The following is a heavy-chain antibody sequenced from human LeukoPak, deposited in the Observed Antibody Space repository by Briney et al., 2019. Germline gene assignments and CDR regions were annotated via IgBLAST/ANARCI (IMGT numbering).Heavy chain of an antibody. CDR3: ARETLLYYDFWSGSLNFLDY. V-gene: IGHV1-18*01. D-gene: IGHD3-3*01. CDR2: ISSYNGNT. J-gene: IGHJ4*02. Sequence: ASVTVSCKASGYTFTRYGISWVRQAPGQGLEWMGLISSYNGNTNYAQKLQGRVTMTADTSTSTAYMELRSLRSDDTAVYYCARETLLYYDFWSGSLNFLDYWGQGTLVTVSS. CDR1: GYTFTRYG.